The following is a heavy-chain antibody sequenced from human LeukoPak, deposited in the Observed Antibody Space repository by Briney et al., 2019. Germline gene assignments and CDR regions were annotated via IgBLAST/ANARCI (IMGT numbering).Heavy chain of an antibody. V-gene: IGHV1-2*02. CDR2: INPNSGGT. CDR1: GYTFAGYY. CDR3: ARDGDGSSSWYPVYYYYMDV. Sequence: GASVKVSCKASGYTFAGYYMHWVRQAPGQGLEWMGWINPNSGGTNYAQKFQGRVTMTRDTSISTAYMELSRLRSDDTAVYYCARDGDGSSSWYPVYYYYMDVWGKGTTVTVSS. D-gene: IGHD6-13*01. J-gene: IGHJ6*03.